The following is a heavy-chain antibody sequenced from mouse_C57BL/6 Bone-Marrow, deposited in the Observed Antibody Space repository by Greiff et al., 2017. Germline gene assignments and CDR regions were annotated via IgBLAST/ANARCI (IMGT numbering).Heavy chain of an antibody. CDR3: ARGDEGAMDY. J-gene: IGHJ4*01. Sequence: VQLQQSGAELVMPGASVKLSCKASGYTFTSYWMHWVKQRPGQGLEWIGELDPSDSYTNYNQKFKGKSTLTVDKSSSTAYMQLSSLTSEDSAVYYCARGDEGAMDYWGQGTSVTVSS. CDR2: LDPSDSYT. CDR1: GYTFTSYW. V-gene: IGHV1-69*01.